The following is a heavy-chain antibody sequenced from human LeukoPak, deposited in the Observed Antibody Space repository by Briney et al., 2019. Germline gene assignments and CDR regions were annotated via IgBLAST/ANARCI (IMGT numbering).Heavy chain of an antibody. Sequence: QPGRSLRFSCAASGFTFSSYGMHWVRQAPGKGLEWVAVIWYDGSNKYYADSVKGRFTISRDNSKNTLYLQMNSLRAEDTAVYYCARGAAAADYWGQGTLVTVSS. CDR1: GFTFSSYG. CDR3: ARGAAAADY. V-gene: IGHV3-33*01. J-gene: IGHJ4*02. D-gene: IGHD6-13*01. CDR2: IWYDGSNK.